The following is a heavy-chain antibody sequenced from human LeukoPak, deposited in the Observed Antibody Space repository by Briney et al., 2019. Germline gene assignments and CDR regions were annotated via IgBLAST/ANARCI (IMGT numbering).Heavy chain of an antibody. CDR2: IYYSGST. CDR1: GGSFSGYY. J-gene: IGHJ4*02. Sequence: PSETLSLTGAVYGGSFSGYYWSWLRQPPGKGLEWIGYIYYSGSTNYNPSLKSRVTISVDTSKNQFSLKLSSVTAADTAVYYCARVYDSSGYYYVYWGQGTLVTVSS. D-gene: IGHD3-22*01. V-gene: IGHV4-59*01. CDR3: ARVYDSSGYYYVY.